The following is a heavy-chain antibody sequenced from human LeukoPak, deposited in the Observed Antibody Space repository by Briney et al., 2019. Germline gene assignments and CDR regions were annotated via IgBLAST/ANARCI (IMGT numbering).Heavy chain of an antibody. V-gene: IGHV3-23*01. D-gene: IGHD2-8*01. Sequence: GGSLRLSCTGSGFPFNMFAIHWVRQAPGQGLEWVSGLSRGGESRNYADSVKGRFTISRDSPKNTVFLQMNSLRPEDTAVYYCAKEQRIRHCSEGVCMEGYYFDHWGQGPLVTVSS. CDR3: AKEQRIRHCSEGVCMEGYYFDH. CDR2: LSRGGESR. CDR1: GFPFNMFA. J-gene: IGHJ4*02.